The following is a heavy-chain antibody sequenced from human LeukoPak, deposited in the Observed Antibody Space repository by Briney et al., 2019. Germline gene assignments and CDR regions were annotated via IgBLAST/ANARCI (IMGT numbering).Heavy chain of an antibody. Sequence: ASVKVSCKTSGYTFTSYGMTWVRQAPGQGLEWMGIINPSGGSTSYAQKFQGRVTMTRDTSTSTVYMELSSLRSEDTAVYYCARDYDFWSGTPSGAFDIWGQGTMVTVSS. D-gene: IGHD3-3*01. CDR3: ARDYDFWSGTPSGAFDI. J-gene: IGHJ3*02. V-gene: IGHV1-46*01. CDR2: INPSGGST. CDR1: GYTFTSYG.